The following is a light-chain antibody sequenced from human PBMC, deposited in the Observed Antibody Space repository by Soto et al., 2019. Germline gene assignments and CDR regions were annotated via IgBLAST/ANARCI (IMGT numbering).Light chain of an antibody. CDR1: QTIGNK. CDR3: QQYNNWPV. V-gene: IGKV3-15*01. Sequence: EIVLAQSPATLSVSPGERVTLSCRATQTIGNKLAWYLQMPGQAPRLLMYGASTRATDIPARLSGSGSGTAFTLTITGPHSEDFAVYYCQQYNNWPVFGQGTKVDIK. CDR2: GAS. J-gene: IGKJ1*01.